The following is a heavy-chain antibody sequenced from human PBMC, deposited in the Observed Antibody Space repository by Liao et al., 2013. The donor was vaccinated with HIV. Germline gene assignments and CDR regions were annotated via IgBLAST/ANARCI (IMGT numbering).Heavy chain of an antibody. Sequence: QVQLQESGPGLVKPSETLSLTCTVSGGSISNYYWNWIRQPAGKRLEWIGRIYTSGSTRYNPSLKSRVTLSVDTSKNHFSLRLTSVTAADTAVYYCARHPIEQQLVRNWFDPWGQGTLVSVSS. CDR1: GGSISNYY. J-gene: IGHJ5*02. CDR2: IYTSGST. D-gene: IGHD6-13*01. V-gene: IGHV4-4*07. CDR3: ARHPIEQQLVRNWFDP.